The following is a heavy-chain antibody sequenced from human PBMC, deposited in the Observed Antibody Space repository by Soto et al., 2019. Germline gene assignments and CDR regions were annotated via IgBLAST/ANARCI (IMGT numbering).Heavy chain of an antibody. CDR1: GFTFGAYA. D-gene: IGHD3-16*02. Sequence: GGSLRLSCAASGFTFGAYAMSWVRQAPGKGLEWVSAISGSGGSTYYADSVKGRFTISRDNSKNTLYLQMNSLRAEDTAVYYSAKAEMERMITLGGVIVIPYFDYWGQGTLVTVSS. CDR3: AKAEMERMITLGGVIVIPYFDY. V-gene: IGHV3-23*01. J-gene: IGHJ4*02. CDR2: ISGSGGST.